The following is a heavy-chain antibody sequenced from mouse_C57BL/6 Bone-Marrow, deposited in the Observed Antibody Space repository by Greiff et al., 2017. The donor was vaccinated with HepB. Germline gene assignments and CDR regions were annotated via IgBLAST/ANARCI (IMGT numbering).Heavy chain of an antibody. D-gene: IGHD1-1*01. CDR2: IRSKSNNYAT. CDR3: VRHRTVVATDYAMDY. Sequence: EVHLVESGGGLVQPKGSLKLSCAASGFSFNTYAMNWVRQAPGKGLEWVARIRSKSNNYATYYADSVKDRFTISRDDSESMLYLQMNNLKTEDTAMYYCVRHRTVVATDYAMDYWGQGTSVTVSS. CDR1: GFSFNTYA. V-gene: IGHV10-1*01. J-gene: IGHJ4*01.